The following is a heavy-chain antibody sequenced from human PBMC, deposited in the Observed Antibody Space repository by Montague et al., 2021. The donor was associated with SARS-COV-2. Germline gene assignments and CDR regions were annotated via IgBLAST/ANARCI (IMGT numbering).Heavy chain of an antibody. CDR2: ISRSSRTI. J-gene: IGHJ1*01. V-gene: IGHV3-48*04. D-gene: IGHD4-17*01. Sequence: SLRLSCAASGFTFGSYSMDWVRQAPGKGLEWVSYISRSSRTIYYADSVKGRITISRDNAKNSLYLQMNRLRAEDTAVYYCADYGDTEPFQHWGQGTLVTVSS. CDR3: ADYGDTEPFQH. CDR1: GFTFGSYS.